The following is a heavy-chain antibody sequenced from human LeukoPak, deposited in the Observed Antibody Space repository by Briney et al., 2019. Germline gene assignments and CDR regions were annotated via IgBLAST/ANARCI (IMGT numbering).Heavy chain of an antibody. CDR3: ARGLSAVVLPFDF. J-gene: IGHJ4*02. V-gene: IGHV4-61*02. Sequence: PSETLSLTCTVSGGSVSSGYYYWSWIRQTAGKGLEWIGRISTNGSAAYNPSLKSRVTISLDTSKNQFSLKLNSMTAADTAMYYCARGLSAVVLPFDFWGQGALVTVSS. CDR2: ISTNGSA. D-gene: IGHD3-16*01. CDR1: GGSVSSGYYY.